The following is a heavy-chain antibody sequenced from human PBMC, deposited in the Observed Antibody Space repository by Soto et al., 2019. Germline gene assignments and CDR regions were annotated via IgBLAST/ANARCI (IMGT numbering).Heavy chain of an antibody. V-gene: IGHV3-48*02. CDR2: ITSGSRTT. D-gene: IGHD2-2*01. J-gene: IGHJ6*02. Sequence: EVQLVESGGGLVQPGGSPRLSCAASGFSFSTYSMNWVRQAPGKGLEWVSFITSGSRTTYYADSVKGRFTIFRDNAKNSLYLQMNSLRDEDTAVYFCARVQMPSYYYCGMDVWGHGTTVTVSS. CDR3: ARVQMPSYYYCGMDV. CDR1: GFSFSTYS.